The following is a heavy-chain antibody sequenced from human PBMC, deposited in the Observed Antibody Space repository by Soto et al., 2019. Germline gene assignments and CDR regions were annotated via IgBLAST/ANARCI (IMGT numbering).Heavy chain of an antibody. V-gene: IGHV4-4*07. CDR2: IYATGNT. CDR1: GGSVKIDY. CDR3: ARQTYYAYWRQTWFDS. Sequence: SETLSLTCTVSGGSVKIDYWNWIRQPAGKGLEWIGRIYATGNTNYNPSLSSRVTMSVDTSKNEFSLNLGSVTAADTAIYYCARQTYYAYWRQTWFDSWGQGTPVTVSS. J-gene: IGHJ5*01. D-gene: IGHD3-3*01.